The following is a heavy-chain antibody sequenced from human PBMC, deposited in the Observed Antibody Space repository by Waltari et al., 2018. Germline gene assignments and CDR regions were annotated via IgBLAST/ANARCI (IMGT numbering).Heavy chain of an antibody. D-gene: IGHD2-2*01. CDR1: GYTFTGYY. V-gene: IGHV1-2*02. J-gene: IGHJ4*02. Sequence: QVQLVQSGAEVKKPGASVKVSCKASGYTFTGYYMHWVRQAPGQGLEWMGWINPNRGGTNYAQKFQGRVTMTRDTSISTAYMELSRLRSDDTAVYYCARGDIVVVPAALLFDYWGQGTLVTVSS. CDR3: ARGDIVVVPAALLFDY. CDR2: INPNRGGT.